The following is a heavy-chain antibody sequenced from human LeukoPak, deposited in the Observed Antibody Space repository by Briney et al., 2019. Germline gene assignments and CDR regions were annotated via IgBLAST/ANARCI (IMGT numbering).Heavy chain of an antibody. CDR3: ARHENIIMVPTAHAFDY. CDR2: IYYSGDS. V-gene: IGHV4-39*01. CDR1: GGSNSSSNYY. Sequence: PSETLSLTCTVSGGSNSSSNYYWGWIRQPPGKGLEWIGTIYYSGDSYYNPSLKSRASISVDTSKNRFSLNLNSVTAADTAVYFCARHENIIMVPTAHAFDYWGQGALVTVSS. D-gene: IGHD2/OR15-2a*01. J-gene: IGHJ4*02.